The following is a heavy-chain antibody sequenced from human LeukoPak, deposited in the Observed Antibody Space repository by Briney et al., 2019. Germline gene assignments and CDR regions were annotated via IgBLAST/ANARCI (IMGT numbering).Heavy chain of an antibody. CDR1: GGSFSGYY. CDR3: ARVDGGVVPAAISSPHFDY. V-gene: IGHV4-34*01. CDR2: INHSGST. D-gene: IGHD2-2*02. J-gene: IGHJ4*02. Sequence: PSETLSLTCAVYGGSFSGYYWSWIRQPPGKGLEWIGEINHSGSTNYNPSLKSRVTISVDTSKNQFSLKLSSVTAADTAVYYSARVDGGVVPAAISSPHFDYWGQGTLVTVSS.